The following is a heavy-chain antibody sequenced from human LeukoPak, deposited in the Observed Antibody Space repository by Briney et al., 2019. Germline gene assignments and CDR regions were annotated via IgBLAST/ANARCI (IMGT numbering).Heavy chain of an antibody. D-gene: IGHD6-19*01. CDR1: GGSISSSSYY. Sequence: SETLSLTCTVSGGSISSSSYYWGWIRQPPGKGLEWIGSIYYSGSTYYNPSLKSRVTISVDTSKNQFSLKLSSVTAADTAVYYCASHSGWYAGDAFDIWGQGTMVTVSS. J-gene: IGHJ3*02. CDR3: ASHSGWYAGDAFDI. V-gene: IGHV4-39*07. CDR2: IYYSGST.